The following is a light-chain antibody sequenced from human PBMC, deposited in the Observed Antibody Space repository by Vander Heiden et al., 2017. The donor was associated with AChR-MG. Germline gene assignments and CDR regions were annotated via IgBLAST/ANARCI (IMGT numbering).Light chain of an antibody. CDR2: GNS. CDR3: QSYDSSLSGWV. V-gene: IGLV1-40*01. J-gene: IGLJ3*02. CDR1: SSNIGAGYD. Sequence: QSVLTQPPSVSGAPGQRVPIPCTGSSSNIGAGYDVHWYQQLPGTAPKRLIYGNSNRPSGVPDRFSGSKSGTSASLAITGLQAEDEADYYCQSYDSSLSGWVFGGGTKLTVL.